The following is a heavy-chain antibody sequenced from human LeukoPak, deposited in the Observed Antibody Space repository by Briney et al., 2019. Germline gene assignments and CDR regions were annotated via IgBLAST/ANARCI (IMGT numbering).Heavy chain of an antibody. V-gene: IGHV3-30*18. CDR1: GFTFSSYG. CDR3: AKDLERHIVVVTASAVDY. D-gene: IGHD2-21*02. Sequence: PGGSLRLSCAASGFTFSSYGMHWVRQAPGKGLEWVAVISYDGSNKYYTDSVKGRFTISRDNSKNTPYLQMNSLRAEDTAVYSCAKDLERHIVVVTASAVDYWGQGTLVTVSS. J-gene: IGHJ4*02. CDR2: ISYDGSNK.